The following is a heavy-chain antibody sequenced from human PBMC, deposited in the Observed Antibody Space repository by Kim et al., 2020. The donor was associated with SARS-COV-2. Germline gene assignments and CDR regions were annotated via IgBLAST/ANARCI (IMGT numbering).Heavy chain of an antibody. J-gene: IGHJ5*02. D-gene: IGHD2-21*02. V-gene: IGHV4-39*01. CDR1: GGSISSSTYY. Sequence: SETLSLTCTVSGGSISSSTYYWDWFRQPPGKGLEWIANIHYSGGTNYSPSLRSRVTISADTSKNQFSLKLNSVTAADTAVYYCARRRGPNCRVDCYVDPWGQGTLVTVSS. CDR3: ARRRGPNCRVDCYVDP. CDR2: IHYSGGT.